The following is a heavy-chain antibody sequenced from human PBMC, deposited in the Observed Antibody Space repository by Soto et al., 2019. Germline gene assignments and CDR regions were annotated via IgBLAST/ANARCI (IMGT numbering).Heavy chain of an antibody. J-gene: IGHJ6*02. V-gene: IGHV1-69*13. CDR2: IIPIFGTA. CDR3: ARDSPHDYDFWSGSLYGMDV. CDR1: GGTFSSYA. Sequence: ASVKVSCKASGGTFSSYAISWVRQAPGQGLEWMGGIIPIFGTANYAQKFQGRVTITADESTSTAYMELSSLRSEDTAVYYCARDSPHDYDFWSGSLYGMDVWGQGTTVTVSS. D-gene: IGHD3-3*01.